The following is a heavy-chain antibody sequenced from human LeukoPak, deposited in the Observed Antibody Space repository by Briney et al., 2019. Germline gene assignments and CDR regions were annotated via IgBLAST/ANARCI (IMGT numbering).Heavy chain of an antibody. CDR2: ITDSGGNI. D-gene: IGHD4-17*01. V-gene: IGHV3-11*04. Sequence: GGSLRLSCAASGFTFSDYYMGWVRQAPGKGLEWISSITDSGGNIYYADSVRGRFTISRDNAKNSLFLQVNSLRAEDTAVYYCAKVRYGDFDHWGQGTLVTVSS. CDR1: GFTFSDYY. J-gene: IGHJ5*02. CDR3: AKVRYGDFDH.